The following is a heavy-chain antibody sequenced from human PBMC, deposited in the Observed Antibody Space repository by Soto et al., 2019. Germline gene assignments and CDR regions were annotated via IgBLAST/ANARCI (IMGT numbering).Heavy chain of an antibody. CDR1: GGSISSGGYY. J-gene: IGHJ4*02. V-gene: IGHV4-31*03. CDR3: ARSLGVAAAGPIDS. D-gene: IGHD6-13*01. Sequence: QVQLQESGPGLVKPSQTLSVTCTVSGGSISSGGYYWSWIRQHPGKGLEWIGYIYYSGSTYYNPSLKSRVTISVDTSKNQFSLKLSSVTAADTAVYYSARSLGVAAAGPIDSWGQGTLVTVSS. CDR2: IYYSGST.